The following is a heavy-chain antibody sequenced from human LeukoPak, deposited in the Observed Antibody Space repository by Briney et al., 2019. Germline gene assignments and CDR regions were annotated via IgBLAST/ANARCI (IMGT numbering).Heavy chain of an antibody. CDR2: INHSGST. Sequence: PSETLSLTCAVCGGSFSGYYWSWIRQPPGKGLEWIGEINHSGSTNYNPSLKSRVTISVDTSKNQFSLKLSSVTAADTAVYYCARGGRWLPYYFDYWGQGTLVTVSS. CDR3: ARGGRWLPYYFDY. V-gene: IGHV4-34*01. D-gene: IGHD5-24*01. J-gene: IGHJ4*02. CDR1: GGSFSGYY.